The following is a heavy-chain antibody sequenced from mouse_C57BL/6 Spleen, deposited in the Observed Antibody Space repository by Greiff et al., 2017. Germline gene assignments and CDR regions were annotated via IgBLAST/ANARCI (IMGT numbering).Heavy chain of an antibody. CDR2: IDPSDSET. D-gene: IGHD1-1*01. CDR1: GYTFTSYW. V-gene: IGHV1-52*01. J-gene: IGHJ2*01. Sequence: QVQLQQPGAELVRPGSSVKLSCKASGYTFTSYWMHWVKQRPIQGLEWIGNIDPSDSETHYNQKFKDKATLTVDKSSSTAYMQLSSLTSEDSAVYYCATFYYGSSFDYWGQGTTLTVSS. CDR3: ATFYYGSSFDY.